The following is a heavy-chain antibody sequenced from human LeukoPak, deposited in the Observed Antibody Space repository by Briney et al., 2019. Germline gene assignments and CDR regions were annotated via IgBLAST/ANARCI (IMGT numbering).Heavy chain of an antibody. J-gene: IGHJ3*01. V-gene: IGHV3-9*01. CDR3: AKDIVVKGGLWDGFGY. CDR2: IIWNSNTI. D-gene: IGHD1-26*01. CDR1: GFTFGDYA. Sequence: PGGSLRLSCAASGFTFGDYAMPWVRQVPGKGLEWVSGIIWNSNTIGYADSVKGRFTISRDNAKNSLYLQMNSLRVEDTALYYCAKDIVVKGGLWDGFGYWGQGTMVTVSS.